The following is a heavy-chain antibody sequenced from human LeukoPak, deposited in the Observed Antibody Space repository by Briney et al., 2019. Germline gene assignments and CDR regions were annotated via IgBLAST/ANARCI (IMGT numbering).Heavy chain of an antibody. CDR1: GFTFSTCG. V-gene: IGHV3-30*18. Sequence: GRSLRPSRAASGFTFSTCGMHWVRQAPGKGLEWVALISYDGSNKYYTDSVKGRFTISRDNSKNTLYLQMNSLRADDTAVYYCAKDPRGGFGELSWGIDYWGQGTLVTVSS. CDR2: ISYDGSNK. D-gene: IGHD3-10*01. CDR3: AKDPRGGFGELSWGIDY. J-gene: IGHJ4*02.